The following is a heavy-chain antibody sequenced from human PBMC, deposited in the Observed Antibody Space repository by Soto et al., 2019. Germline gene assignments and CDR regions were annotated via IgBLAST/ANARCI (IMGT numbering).Heavy chain of an antibody. J-gene: IGHJ6*02. Sequence: QVQLVESGGGVVQPGRSLRLSCAASGFTFSSYGMHWVRQAPGKGLEWVAVIWYDGSNKYYADSVKGRFTISRDNSKNTLYLQMNSLRVEDTAVYYCARDLRRYCSSTSCYPDVWGQGTTVTVSS. CDR1: GFTFSSYG. D-gene: IGHD2-2*01. CDR2: IWYDGSNK. CDR3: ARDLRRYCSSTSCYPDV. V-gene: IGHV3-33*01.